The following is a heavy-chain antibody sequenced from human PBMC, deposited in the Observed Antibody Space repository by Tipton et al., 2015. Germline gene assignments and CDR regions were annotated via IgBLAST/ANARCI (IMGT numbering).Heavy chain of an antibody. CDR2: LYYSGST. CDR3: ARSDWENWSFDL. V-gene: IGHV4-31*03. CDR1: GGSISSAGYH. Sequence: TLSLTCTVSGGSISSAGYHWSWIRQHPGKGLEWIGYLYYSGSTYYNPSLRSRLTISVDTSKNQLSLKLSSVTAADTAVYYCARSDWENWSFDLWGRGTLVTVSS. J-gene: IGHJ2*01. D-gene: IGHD2-21*01.